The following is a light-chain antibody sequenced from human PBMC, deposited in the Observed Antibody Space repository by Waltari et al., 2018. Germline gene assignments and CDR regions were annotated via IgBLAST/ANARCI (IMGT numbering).Light chain of an antibody. V-gene: IGLV8-61*01. J-gene: IGLJ3*02. Sequence: QTVVTQEPSFSVSPGGTVTLTCGLTSGSVSSNYYPSWYQQTPGQAPRTLIYNTNIRSSGVPDRFSGSILGNKAALTITGAQADDESDYYCVVYMGSDIWVFGVGTKLTVL. CDR2: NTN. CDR3: VVYMGSDIWV. CDR1: SGSVSSNYY.